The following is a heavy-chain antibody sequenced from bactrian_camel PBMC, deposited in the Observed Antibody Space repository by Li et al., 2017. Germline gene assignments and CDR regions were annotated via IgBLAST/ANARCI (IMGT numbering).Heavy chain of an antibody. V-gene: IGHV3S10*01. CDR2: IDKGGRT. D-gene: IGHD6*01. J-gene: IGHJ7*01. CDR1: GASVTNYN. Sequence: VQLVESGGGLVQPGGSLRLSCAASGASVTNYNMGWLRRPPGKGREGVATIDKGGRTWYTDSVKGRFTISKDNAKNTIYLQMNDLKPEDTATYYCAAKVVEGSCSVESAIDLWGKGTQVTVS.